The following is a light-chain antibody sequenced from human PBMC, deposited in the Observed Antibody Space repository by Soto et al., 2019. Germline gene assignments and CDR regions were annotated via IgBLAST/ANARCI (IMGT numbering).Light chain of an antibody. CDR2: DAS. CDR3: QQSNNWPWT. J-gene: IGKJ1*01. V-gene: IGKV3-15*01. CDR1: QSVSSK. Sequence: EIVMTQSPATLSVSPGERATLSCRAIQSVSSKLAWYQQKPGQAPRLLIYDASTRATGIPARFSGSGSGTEFTLTISSLQSEDFAVYYCQQSNNWPWTFGQGTNVELK.